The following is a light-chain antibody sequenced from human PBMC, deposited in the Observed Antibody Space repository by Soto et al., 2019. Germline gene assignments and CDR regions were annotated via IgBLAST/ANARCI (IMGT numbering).Light chain of an antibody. V-gene: IGKV1-33*01. CDR1: QGISQD. Sequence: DIQMSQSPSSLSASVGVRVTITCQASQGISQDLNWYQQKPGKTPKLLMYAASNLETGVPSRFSGSGSETDFTFTISSLQPEDIATYYCQQYYSLPYTFGQGTKLEI. CDR3: QQYYSLPYT. CDR2: AAS. J-gene: IGKJ2*01.